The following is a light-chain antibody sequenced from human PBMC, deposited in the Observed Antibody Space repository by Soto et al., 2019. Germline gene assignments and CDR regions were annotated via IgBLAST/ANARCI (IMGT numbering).Light chain of an antibody. CDR1: QSISSW. V-gene: IGKV1-5*03. Sequence: DIQMTQSPSTLCASVGHRVTITCRATQSISSWLAWYQQKPGKAPNLLIYKASSLESGVPSRFSGSGSGTEFTLTISSLQPDDFATYSCQQYNSYWTFGQGTKVDI. CDR2: KAS. CDR3: QQYNSYWT. J-gene: IGKJ1*01.